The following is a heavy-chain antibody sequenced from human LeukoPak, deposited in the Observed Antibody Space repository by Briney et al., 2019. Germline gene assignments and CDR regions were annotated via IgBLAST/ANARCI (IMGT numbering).Heavy chain of an antibody. CDR1: GYTFTGYY. CDR3: GRDSIVVGQAAIGGWDY. CDR2: IHPNSGGT. V-gene: IGHV1-2*02. Sequence: ASVTVSCKASGYTFTGYYMHWVRQAPGQGLEWMGWIHPNSGGTNNAQKFRGRVTITRDTSISTAYMELSRLRSDDTAVYYGGRDSIVVGQAAIGGWDYWGQGTLVTVSS. D-gene: IGHD2-2*02. J-gene: IGHJ4*02.